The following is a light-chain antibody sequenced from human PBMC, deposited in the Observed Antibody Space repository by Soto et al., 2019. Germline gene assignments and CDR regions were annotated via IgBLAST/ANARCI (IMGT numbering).Light chain of an antibody. J-gene: IGKJ3*01. CDR2: VTS. V-gene: IGKV3-20*01. CDR3: QQYGSSYT. CDR1: QSVRNNY. Sequence: EIVLTQSPGTLSLSPGERATLACRASQSVRNNYLACYQQQPGQAPRLLIYVTSTRDTGIPDRFSGSGSGTDFTLAISRLEPEDFAVYYCQQYGSSYTFGPGTKVEIK.